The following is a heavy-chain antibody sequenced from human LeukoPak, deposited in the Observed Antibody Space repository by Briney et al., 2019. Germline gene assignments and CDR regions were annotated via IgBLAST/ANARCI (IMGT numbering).Heavy chain of an antibody. CDR2: ISSSSSYI. CDR3: ARGRWFGESPFDY. Sequence: PGGSLRLPCAASGFTFSSYSMNWVRQAPGKGLEWVSSISSSSSYIYYADSVKGRFTISRDNAKNSLYLQMNSLRGEDTALYYCARGRWFGESPFDYWGQGTLVTVSS. CDR1: GFTFSSYS. V-gene: IGHV3-21*04. D-gene: IGHD3-10*01. J-gene: IGHJ4*02.